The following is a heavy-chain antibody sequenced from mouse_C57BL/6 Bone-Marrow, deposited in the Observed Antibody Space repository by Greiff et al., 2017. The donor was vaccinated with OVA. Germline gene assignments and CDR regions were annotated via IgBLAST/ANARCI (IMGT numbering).Heavy chain of an antibody. V-gene: IGHV1-82*01. CDR3: ARCLIYYYGSSYAMDY. CDR2: IYPGDGDT. CDR1: GYAFSSSW. Sequence: VQRVESGPELVKPGASVKISCKASGYAFSSSWMNWVKQRPGKGLEWIGRIYPGDGDTNYNGKFKGKATLTADKSSSTAYMQLSSLTSEDSAVYFCARCLIYYYGSSYAMDYWGQGTSVTVSS. J-gene: IGHJ4*01. D-gene: IGHD1-1*01.